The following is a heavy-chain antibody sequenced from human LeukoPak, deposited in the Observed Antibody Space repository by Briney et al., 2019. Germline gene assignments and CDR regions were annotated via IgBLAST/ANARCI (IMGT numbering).Heavy chain of an antibody. D-gene: IGHD5-18*01. CDR3: AKDDTAMAAFDY. V-gene: IGHV3-23*01. J-gene: IGHJ4*02. Sequence: QTGGSLRLSCAASGFTFSSYAMSWARQAPGKGLEWVSAISGSGGSTYYADSVKGRFTISRDNSKNTLYLQMNSLRAEDTAVYYCAKDDTAMAAFDYWGQGTLVTVSS. CDR2: ISGSGGST. CDR1: GFTFSSYA.